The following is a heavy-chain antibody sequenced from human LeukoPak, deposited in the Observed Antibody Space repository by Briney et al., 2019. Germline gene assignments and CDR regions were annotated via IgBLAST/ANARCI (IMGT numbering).Heavy chain of an antibody. D-gene: IGHD1-26*01. V-gene: IGHV3-48*04. CDR2: ISGGGNTI. J-gene: IGHJ4*02. CDR3: ARETVGIDY. CDR1: GFTLSTYS. Sequence: PGGSLRLSCAASGFTLSTYSMNWVRQAPGKGLEWVSYISGGGNTITYADSVKGRFTISRDNAKNSLYLQMNSLRAEDTAVYYCARETVGIDYWGQGTLVTVSS.